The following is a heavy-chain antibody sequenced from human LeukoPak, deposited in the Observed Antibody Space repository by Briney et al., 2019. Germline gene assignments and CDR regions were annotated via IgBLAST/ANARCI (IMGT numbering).Heavy chain of an antibody. CDR2: INAGNANT. D-gene: IGHD3-9*01. CDR1: AYTFTTYA. CDR3: AREHDFLTGYGMDV. V-gene: IGHV1-3*01. J-gene: IGHJ6*02. Sequence: GASVKVSCKASAYTFTTYAIHWVRQAPGQRLEYMGWINAGNANTKYSQKFQGRVTITRDTSASTAYMELSSLRSEDTAVYFCAREHDFLTGYGMDVWGQGTTVTVSS.